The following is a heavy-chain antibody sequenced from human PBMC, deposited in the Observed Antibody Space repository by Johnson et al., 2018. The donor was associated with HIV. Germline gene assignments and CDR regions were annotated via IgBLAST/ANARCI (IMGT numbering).Heavy chain of an antibody. CDR3: AGEYCSSTSCRDAFEI. J-gene: IGHJ3*02. V-gene: IGHV3-7*03. Sequence: VQLVESGGGLVQPGGSLRLSCAASGFTFSSYWMSWVRQAPGKGLEWVANIKQDGSEKYYVDSVKGRFTISRDNAKNSLYLQMNSLRAEDTAVYYCAGEYCSSTSCRDAFEIWGQGTMVTVSS. D-gene: IGHD2-2*01. CDR1: GFTFSSYW. CDR2: IKQDGSEK.